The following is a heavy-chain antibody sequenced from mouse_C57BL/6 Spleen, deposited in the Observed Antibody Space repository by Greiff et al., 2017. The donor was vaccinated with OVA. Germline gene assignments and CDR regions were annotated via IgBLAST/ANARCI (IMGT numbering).Heavy chain of an antibody. D-gene: IGHD1-1*01. J-gene: IGHJ4*01. CDR3: AKGITTVEAMDY. CDR1: GYAFTNYL. CDR2: INPGSGGT. V-gene: IGHV1-54*01. Sequence: VQPQQSGAELVRPGTSVKVSCKASGYAFTNYLIEWVKQRPGQGLEWIGVINPGSGGTNYNEKFKGKATLTADKSSSTAYMQLSSLTSEDSAVYFCAKGITTVEAMDYWGQGTSVTVSS.